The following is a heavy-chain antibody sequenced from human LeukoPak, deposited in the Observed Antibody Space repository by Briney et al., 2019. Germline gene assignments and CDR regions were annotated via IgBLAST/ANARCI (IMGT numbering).Heavy chain of an antibody. J-gene: IGHJ4*02. V-gene: IGHV4-38-2*01. CDR2: IYHSGST. CDR1: GYSISSGYY. Sequence: PSETLSLTCAVSGYSISSGYYWGLLRQPPGKGLESIGSIYHSGSTYYNPSLKSRVTISVDTSKNQFSLKLSSVTAADTAVYYCASYYSSGSFDYWGRGTLVTVSS. CDR3: ASYYSSGSFDY. D-gene: IGHD6-19*01.